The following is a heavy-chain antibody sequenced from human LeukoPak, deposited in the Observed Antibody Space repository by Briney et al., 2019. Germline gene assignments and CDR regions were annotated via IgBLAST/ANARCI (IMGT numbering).Heavy chain of an antibody. CDR2: ISSSSSYI. J-gene: IGHJ4*02. V-gene: IGHV3-21*01. Sequence: GGSLRLSCAASGFTFSSYSMNWVRQAPGKGLEWVSSISSSSSYIYHADSVKGRFTISRDNAKNSLYLQMNSLRAEDTAVYYCARDDGDIVVVPAANYFDYWGQGTLVTVSS. CDR3: ARDDGDIVVVPAANYFDY. CDR1: GFTFSSYS. D-gene: IGHD2-2*01.